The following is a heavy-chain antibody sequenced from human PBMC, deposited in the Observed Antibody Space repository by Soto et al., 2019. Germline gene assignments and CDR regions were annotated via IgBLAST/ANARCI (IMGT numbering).Heavy chain of an antibody. V-gene: IGHV3-21*01. CDR3: AREDYYDSSGYPISRAFDI. D-gene: IGHD3-22*01. J-gene: IGHJ3*02. CDR2: ISSSSSYI. Sequence: GGSLRLSCAASGFTFSSYSMNWVRQAPGKGLEWVSSISSSSSYIYYADSVKGRFTISRDNAKNSLYLQMNSLRAEDTAVYYCAREDYYDSSGYPISRAFDIWGQGTMVTVSS. CDR1: GFTFSSYS.